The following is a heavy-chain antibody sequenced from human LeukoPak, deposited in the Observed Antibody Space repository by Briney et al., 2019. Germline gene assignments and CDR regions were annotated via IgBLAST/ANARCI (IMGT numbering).Heavy chain of an antibody. Sequence: ASVKVSCKASGYIFTDYYIHWVRQAPGQGLEWMGRINPNSGGTNYAQNFQGKVTVTRDTSISTVYMELSGLRSDDTAVYYCTRYYYHTSGFDYWGQGTLVTVSS. CDR2: INPNSGGT. CDR1: GYIFTDYY. D-gene: IGHD3-22*01. J-gene: IGHJ4*02. CDR3: TRYYYHTSGFDY. V-gene: IGHV1-2*06.